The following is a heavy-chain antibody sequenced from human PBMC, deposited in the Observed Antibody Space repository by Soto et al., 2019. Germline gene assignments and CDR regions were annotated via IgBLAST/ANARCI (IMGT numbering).Heavy chain of an antibody. Sequence: EVQLVESGGGLVQPGGSLGLSCAASGFTFSDHYMDWVRQAPGKGLEWVGRIRKKRNGYTTEYAASVKGRFTVSRDDSKNSVFLQMNSLNTEDTAVYFCARVSPTSYFDFWGQGTLVTVSS. V-gene: IGHV3-72*01. CDR1: GFTFSDHY. CDR3: ARVSPTSYFDF. J-gene: IGHJ4*02. CDR2: IRKKRNGYTT. D-gene: IGHD1-26*01.